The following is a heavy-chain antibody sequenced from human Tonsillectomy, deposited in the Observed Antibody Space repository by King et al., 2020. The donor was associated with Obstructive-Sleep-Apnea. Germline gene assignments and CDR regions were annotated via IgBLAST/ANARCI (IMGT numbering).Heavy chain of an antibody. V-gene: IGHV3-21*01. CDR3: ASGPPDFWSGFQWEDY. Sequence: VQLVESGGGLVKPGGSLRLSCAASGFTFSSYSMNWVRQAPGRGLEWVSSITSSSGYIYYADSVRGRFTISRDNAKNSLYLQMSSLRAEDTAVYYCASGPPDFWSGFQWEDYWGQGTLVTVSS. J-gene: IGHJ4*02. CDR1: GFTFSSYS. CDR2: ITSSSGYI. D-gene: IGHD3-3*01.